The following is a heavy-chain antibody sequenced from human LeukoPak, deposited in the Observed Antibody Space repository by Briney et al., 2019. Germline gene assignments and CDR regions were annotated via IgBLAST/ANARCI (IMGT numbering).Heavy chain of an antibody. CDR1: GFTFDDYA. V-gene: IGHV3-43D*04. Sequence: GGSLRLSCAASGFTFDDYAMYWVRQAPGKGLEWVSFISWDGGTTYYADSVKGRFTIPRDNSKNSLYLQMNSLRAEDTALYYCATSSGYCSGGSCPDYWGQGTLVTVSS. CDR3: ATSSGYCSGGSCPDY. CDR2: ISWDGGTT. D-gene: IGHD2-15*01. J-gene: IGHJ4*02.